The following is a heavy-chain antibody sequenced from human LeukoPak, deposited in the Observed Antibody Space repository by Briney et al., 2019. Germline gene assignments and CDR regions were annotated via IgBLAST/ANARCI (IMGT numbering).Heavy chain of an antibody. CDR1: GFTFGDYA. J-gene: IGHJ4*02. CDR2: IRNKAYGGST. D-gene: IGHD5-18*01. Sequence: GGSLRLSCTASGFTFGDYAMSWVRQAPGKGLEWVGFIRNKAYGGSTEYAASVKGRFTISRGDSKSIAYLQMNSLKTEDTAVYYCTRDVRRGYSYGIDYWGQGTLVTVSS. CDR3: TRDVRRGYSYGIDY. V-gene: IGHV3-49*04.